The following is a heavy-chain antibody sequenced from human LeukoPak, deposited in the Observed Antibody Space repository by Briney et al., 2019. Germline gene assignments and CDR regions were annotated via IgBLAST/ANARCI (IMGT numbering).Heavy chain of an antibody. Sequence: PGGSLRLSCAASGFTFSSYGMHWVRQAPGKGLEWVAVIWLDGSNKYYADYVKGRFTISRDNSKDKLYLQMNSLRAEDTAVYYCARVYREYCSGGSCPLWFDPWGQGTLVTVSS. CDR1: GFTFSSYG. CDR2: IWLDGSNK. J-gene: IGHJ5*02. CDR3: ARVYREYCSGGSCPLWFDP. V-gene: IGHV3-33*01. D-gene: IGHD2-15*01.